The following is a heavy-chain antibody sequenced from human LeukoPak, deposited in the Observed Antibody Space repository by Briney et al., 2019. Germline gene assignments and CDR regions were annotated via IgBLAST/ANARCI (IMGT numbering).Heavy chain of an antibody. J-gene: IGHJ4*02. CDR3: TTDVNYYDSSGYFRFDY. CDR2: VKSKTDGGTI. D-gene: IGHD3-22*01. Sequence: PGGSLRLSCAPSGFTFSKAWMTWVRQAPGKGVEGIGRVKSKTDGGTIDYAAPVKGRFTISRDDSKTTLYLQMNSLKTEDTAVYYCTTDVNYYDSSGYFRFDYWGQGALVTVSS. CDR1: GFTFSKAW. V-gene: IGHV3-15*01.